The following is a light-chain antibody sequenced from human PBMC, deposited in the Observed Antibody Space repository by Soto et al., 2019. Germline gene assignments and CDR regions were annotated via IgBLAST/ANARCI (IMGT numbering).Light chain of an antibody. CDR2: SNN. V-gene: IGLV1-47*02. CDR3: PAWDARLGGYG. Sequence: QSVLTQPPSASGAPGQRVTISCSGSSSNVGTYYTYWYQRLPGTAPTLLIYSNNQRPSGVPDRFSGSTSGTSASLAISVLPSEDEAEYFCPAWDARLGGYGFGGGTKLTVL. J-gene: IGLJ3*02. CDR1: SSNVGTYY.